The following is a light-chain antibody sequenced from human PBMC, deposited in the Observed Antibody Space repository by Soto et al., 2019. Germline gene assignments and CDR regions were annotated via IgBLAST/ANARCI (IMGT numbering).Light chain of an antibody. V-gene: IGLV2-8*01. CDR1: FNDVGGYNY. Sequence: QSALTQPPSASGSPGRSVTISCTGTFNDVGGYNYVSWYQQHPGKAPKVIIYEVYKRPSGVPDRFSGSKSGKTASLTVSGLQADDEAGYYCSSYVGNNNFVFGGGTKLTVL. CDR2: EVY. J-gene: IGLJ3*02. CDR3: SSYVGNNNFV.